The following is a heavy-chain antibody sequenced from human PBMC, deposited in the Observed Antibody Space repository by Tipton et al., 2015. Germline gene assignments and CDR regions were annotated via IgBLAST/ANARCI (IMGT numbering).Heavy chain of an antibody. J-gene: IGHJ4*02. V-gene: IGHV3-9*01. D-gene: IGHD6-19*01. CDR3: AKEVAVAGGY. CDR2: INWTGGMT. CDR1: GFTFDDYA. Sequence: SLRLSCVASGFTFDDYAMHWVRQAPGKGLEWVAGINWTGGMTAHADSVGGRFTISRDNAKNTLYLQMNSLRAEDTAVYYCAKEVAVAGGYWGQGTLVTVSS.